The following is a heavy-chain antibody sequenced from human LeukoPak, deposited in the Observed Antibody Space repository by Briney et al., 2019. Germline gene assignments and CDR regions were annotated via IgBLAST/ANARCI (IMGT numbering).Heavy chain of an antibody. J-gene: IGHJ4*02. CDR3: ARGQAGDKFDY. V-gene: IGHV3-74*01. CDR1: GFTFSSYW. Sequence: GGSLRLSCAASGFTFSSYWMHWVRQAPGKGLVWVSRINSDGSSTSYADSVKGRFTISRDNAKNTLYLQMNSLRAEDTAVYYCARGQAGDKFDYWGQGTLVTVSS. D-gene: IGHD3-10*01. CDR2: INSDGSST.